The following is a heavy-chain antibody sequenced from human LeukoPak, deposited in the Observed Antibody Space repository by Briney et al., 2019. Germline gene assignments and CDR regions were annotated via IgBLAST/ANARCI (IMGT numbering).Heavy chain of an antibody. Sequence: ASVKVSCKASGYTFTSYYMHWVRQAPGQGLEWMGLINPSGGSTSYAQKFQGRVTMTRDTSTSTVYMELSSLRSEDTAVYYCARGSGSYRASEYYFDYWGQGTLVTVSS. CDR3: ARGSGSYRASEYYFDY. CDR1: GYTFTSYY. D-gene: IGHD1-26*01. J-gene: IGHJ4*02. V-gene: IGHV1-46*01. CDR2: INPSGGST.